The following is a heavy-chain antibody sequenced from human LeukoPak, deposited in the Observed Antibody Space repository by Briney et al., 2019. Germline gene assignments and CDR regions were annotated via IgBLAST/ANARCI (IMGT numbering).Heavy chain of an antibody. CDR3: AKDRHYDSSGYFSAFDI. CDR1: GFTFSSYA. J-gene: IGHJ3*02. Sequence: PGRSLRLSCAASGFTFSSYAMSWVRQAPGKGLEWVSAISGSGGSTYYADSVKGRFTISRDNSKNTLYLQMNSLRAEDTAVYYCAKDRHYDSSGYFSAFDIWGQGTMVTVSS. D-gene: IGHD3-22*01. V-gene: IGHV3-23*01. CDR2: ISGSGGST.